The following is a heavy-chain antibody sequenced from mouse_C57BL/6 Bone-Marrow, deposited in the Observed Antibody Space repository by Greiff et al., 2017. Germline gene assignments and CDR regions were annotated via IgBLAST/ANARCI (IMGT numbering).Heavy chain of an antibody. CDR1: GYTFTGYW. J-gene: IGHJ3*01. CDR3: ARRPFIYYYGSSWFAY. V-gene: IGHV1-9*01. CDR2: ILPGSGST. D-gene: IGHD1-1*01. Sequence: QVQLKESGAELMKPGASVKLSCKATGYTFTGYWIEWVKQRPGPGLEWIGEILPGSGSTNYNEKFKGKATFTADTSSNTAYMQLSSLTTEDSAIYYCARRPFIYYYGSSWFAYWGQGTLVTVSA.